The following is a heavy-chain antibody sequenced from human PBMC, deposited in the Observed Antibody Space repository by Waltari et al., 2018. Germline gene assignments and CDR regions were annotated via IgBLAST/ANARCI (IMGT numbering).Heavy chain of an antibody. D-gene: IGHD1-26*01. CDR2: IYSGGST. J-gene: IGHJ6*03. Sequence: EVQLVETGGGLIQPGGSLRLSCAASGFTVSSNYMSWVRQAPGQGREWVSVIYSGGSTYDADSVKGRFTSSRDNSKNTLDLQMNSLGAEDTAVYYCAAYSGGYYNYYSYMDVWGKGTTVTVSS. CDR1: GFTVSSNY. CDR3: AAYSGGYYNYYSYMDV. V-gene: IGHV3-53*02.